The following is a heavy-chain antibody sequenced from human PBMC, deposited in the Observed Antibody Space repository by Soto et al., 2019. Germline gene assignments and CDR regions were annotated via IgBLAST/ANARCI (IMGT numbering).Heavy chain of an antibody. D-gene: IGHD6-19*01. CDR1: GFTFSSYA. V-gene: IGHV3-23*01. Sequence: EVQLLESGGGLVQPGGSLRLSCAASGFTFSSYAMSWVRQAPGKGLEWVSAISGSGGSTYYADSVKGRFTISRDNSKNTLYLQMNSLRAADTAVYYCAKDSGWATSPADYWGQGTLVTVSS. CDR2: ISGSGGST. J-gene: IGHJ4*02. CDR3: AKDSGWATSPADY.